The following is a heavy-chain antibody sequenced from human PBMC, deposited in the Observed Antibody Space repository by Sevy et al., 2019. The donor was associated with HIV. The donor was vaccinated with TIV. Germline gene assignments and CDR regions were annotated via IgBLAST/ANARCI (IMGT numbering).Heavy chain of an antibody. CDR1: GYIFTTYY. V-gene: IGHV1-2*06. Sequence: ASVKVTCKTSGYIFTTYYMRWVRQAPGQGLEWMGRINPNSGGTIYAQKFQDRVTMTRDTSISTAYMDVSSLRSDDTAVYYCAVVATIRNFDYWGQGTLVTVSS. J-gene: IGHJ4*02. CDR2: INPNSGGT. CDR3: AVVATIRNFDY. D-gene: IGHD5-12*01.